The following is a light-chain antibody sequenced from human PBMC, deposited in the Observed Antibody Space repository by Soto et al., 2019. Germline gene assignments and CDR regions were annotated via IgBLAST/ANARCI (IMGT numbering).Light chain of an antibody. Sequence: EIVLTQSPGTLSLSPGERATLSCRASQTVSNLAWYQQKPGQAPKVLIYDVSSRATGIPDRFSGSGSGTDFTPTIGVLEPEDSAVYYCQQYGSSRRTFGQGTKVEI. CDR2: DVS. CDR3: QQYGSSRRT. J-gene: IGKJ1*01. CDR1: QTVSN. V-gene: IGKV3-20*01.